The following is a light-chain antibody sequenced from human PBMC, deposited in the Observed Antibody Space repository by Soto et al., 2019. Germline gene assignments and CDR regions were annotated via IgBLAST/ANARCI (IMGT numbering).Light chain of an antibody. V-gene: IGKV3-11*01. CDR3: EQSSTRIT. J-gene: IGKJ4*01. CDR1: QSVSSY. CDR2: DAS. Sequence: EIVLTQSPATLSLSPGERATLSCRASQSVSSYLAWYQQKPGQAPRLLIYDASNRATGIPARFSGSESGKGFALLISNLVPEHFAVYYCEQSSTRITFGGGTKVEIK.